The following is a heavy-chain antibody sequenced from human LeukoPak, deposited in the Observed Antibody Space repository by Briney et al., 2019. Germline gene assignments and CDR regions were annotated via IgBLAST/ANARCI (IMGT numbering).Heavy chain of an antibody. Sequence: SETLSPTCTVSGGSISSYYWSWIRQPAGKGLEWIGRIYTSGSTNYNPSLKSRVTMSVDTSKNQFSLKLSSVTAADAAVYYCASSRGTFNWFDPWGQGTLVTVSS. CDR2: IYTSGST. D-gene: IGHD3-16*01. CDR3: ASSRGTFNWFDP. CDR1: GGSISSYY. V-gene: IGHV4-4*07. J-gene: IGHJ5*02.